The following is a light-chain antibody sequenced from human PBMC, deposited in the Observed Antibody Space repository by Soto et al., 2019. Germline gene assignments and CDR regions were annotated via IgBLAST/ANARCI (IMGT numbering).Light chain of an antibody. CDR1: SSDVGNYIF. V-gene: IGLV2-14*01. CDR2: DIN. Sequence: QSVLTQPASVSGSPGQSITISCTGTSSDVGNYIFVSWYRQHPGKAPKLMIYDINNRPSGVSNRFSGSKSGNTASLTISGLQAEDEADYYCVSYTTSADYVFGNGNKLTV. J-gene: IGLJ1*01. CDR3: VSYTTSADYV.